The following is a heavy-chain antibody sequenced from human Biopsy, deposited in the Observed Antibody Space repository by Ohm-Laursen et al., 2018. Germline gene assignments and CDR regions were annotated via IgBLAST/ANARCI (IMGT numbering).Heavy chain of an antibody. V-gene: IGHV4-59*01. Sequence: SDTLSLTCTVSGDSISSYYWSWIRQPPGKGLEWIGYVYYTVSTDYNPSLQSRVTISVDTSKNHFSLRLRSVTPADTAIYYCARDRGYYSDRTVPGYFDLWGRGTLVTVSS. D-gene: IGHD3-22*01. J-gene: IGHJ2*01. CDR3: ARDRGYYSDRTVPGYFDL. CDR1: GDSISSYY. CDR2: VYYTVST.